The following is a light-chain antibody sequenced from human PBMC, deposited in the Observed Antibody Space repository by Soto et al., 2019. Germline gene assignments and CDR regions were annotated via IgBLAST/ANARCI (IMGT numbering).Light chain of an antibody. CDR2: GAS. Sequence: EIWLTQSPGTLSLSPGERATLSCRASQSVTSSYLAWYQQKPGQAPRLLIYGASSRATGIPDRFSGSGSGTDFTLTISRLEPEDYAVYYCQQYGDSPPTWTFGQGTKVE. J-gene: IGKJ1*01. V-gene: IGKV3-20*01. CDR3: QQYGDSPPTWT. CDR1: QSVTSSY.